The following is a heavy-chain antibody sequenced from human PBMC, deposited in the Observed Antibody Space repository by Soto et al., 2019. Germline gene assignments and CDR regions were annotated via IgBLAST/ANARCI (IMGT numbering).Heavy chain of an antibody. CDR3: ARVSWELLRRGDFDY. CDR2: IIPIFCTA. V-gene: IGHV1-69*13. J-gene: IGHJ4*02. CDR1: GGTFSSYA. D-gene: IGHD1-26*01. Sequence: ASVKVSCKASGGTFSSYAISWVRQAPGQGLEWMGGIIPIFCTANYAQKFQGRVTITADESTSTAYMELSSLRSEDTAVYYCARVSWELLRRGDFDYWGQGTLVTVSS.